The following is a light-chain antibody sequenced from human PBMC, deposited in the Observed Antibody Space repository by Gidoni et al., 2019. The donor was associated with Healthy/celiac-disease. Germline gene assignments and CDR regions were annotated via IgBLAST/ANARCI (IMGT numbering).Light chain of an antibody. J-gene: IGKJ1*01. CDR3: QQYNNWPRT. V-gene: IGKV3-15*01. Sequence: IVMTQFPATLPVSPGERATLSCRARQSVSSNLAWYQQKPGQAPRLLIYGASTRATGIPARFSGSGSGTEFTLTISSLQSEDFAVYYCQQYNNWPRTFGQGTKVEIK. CDR2: GAS. CDR1: QSVSSN.